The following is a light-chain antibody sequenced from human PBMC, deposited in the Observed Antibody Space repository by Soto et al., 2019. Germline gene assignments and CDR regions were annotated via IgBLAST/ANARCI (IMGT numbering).Light chain of an antibody. CDR1: QSVSTK. Sequence: EIVMTQSPATLSVSPGERATLSCRASQSVSTKLAWYRHKPGQAPRLLIYGASARATGIPARFSGSGDGTEFTLTTNSLQSEDFAVYYCQQYKNWPHFTFGTRTKVDIK. CDR2: GAS. CDR3: QQYKNWPHFT. J-gene: IGKJ3*01. V-gene: IGKV3-15*01.